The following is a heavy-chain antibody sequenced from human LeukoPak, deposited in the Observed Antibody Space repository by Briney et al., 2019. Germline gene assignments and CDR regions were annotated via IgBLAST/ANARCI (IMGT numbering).Heavy chain of an antibody. V-gene: IGHV3-7*03. CDR2: IKQDGSEK. CDR3: ARGLDYGDYLPVEGAFDV. Sequence: GGSLRLSCAASGFTFSSYWMSWVRQAPGKGLEWVANIKQDGSEKYYVDSVKGRFTISRDNAKNSLYLQMNSLRAEDTAVYYCARGLDYGDYLPVEGAFDVWGQGTMVTASS. D-gene: IGHD4-17*01. CDR1: GFTFSSYW. J-gene: IGHJ3*01.